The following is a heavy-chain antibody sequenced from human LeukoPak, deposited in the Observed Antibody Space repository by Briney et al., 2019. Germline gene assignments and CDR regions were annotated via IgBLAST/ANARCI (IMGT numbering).Heavy chain of an antibody. CDR2: ISSSSSTI. J-gene: IGHJ6*03. Sequence: GGSLRLSCAASGFTFSSYSMNWVRQAPGKGLEWVSYISSSSSTIYYADSVKGRFTISRDNAKNSLYLQMNSLRAEDTAVYYCARAPIPRVYYYYYYMDVWGKGTTVTVSS. V-gene: IGHV3-48*04. CDR3: ARAPIPRVYYYYYYMDV. CDR1: GFTFSSYS.